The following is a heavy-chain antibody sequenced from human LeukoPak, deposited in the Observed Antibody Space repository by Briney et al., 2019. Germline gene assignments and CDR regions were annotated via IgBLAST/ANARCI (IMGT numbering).Heavy chain of an antibody. CDR3: ARAAYGDY. CDR2: INPNYGGI. D-gene: IGHD3-16*01. Sequence: ASVNVSCKASGYTFTGYYMHWVRQAPGQGLEWMGWINPNYGGIHYAQNFQGRVTMTRDTSISTAYMELSRLRSDDTAVYYCARAAYGDYWGQGTLVTVSS. J-gene: IGHJ4*02. CDR1: GYTFTGYY. V-gene: IGHV1-2*02.